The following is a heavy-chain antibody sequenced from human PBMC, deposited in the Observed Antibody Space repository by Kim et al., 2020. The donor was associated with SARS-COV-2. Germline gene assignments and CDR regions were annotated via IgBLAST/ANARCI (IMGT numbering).Heavy chain of an antibody. D-gene: IGHD6-13*01. V-gene: IGHV3-48*03. Sequence: GGSLRLSCAASGFTFSSYEMNWVRQAPGKGLEWVSYISSSGSTIYYADSVKGRFTISRDNAKNSLYLQMNSLRAEDTAVYYCASVSSRGYRPRYDYWGQGTLVTVSS. CDR3: ASVSSRGYRPRYDY. CDR2: ISSSGSTI. J-gene: IGHJ4*02. CDR1: GFTFSSYE.